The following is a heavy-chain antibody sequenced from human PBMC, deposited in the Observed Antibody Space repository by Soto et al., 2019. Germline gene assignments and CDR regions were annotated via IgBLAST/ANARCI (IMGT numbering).Heavy chain of an antibody. CDR1: GFTFDDYA. CDR2: TSWNSSSSYI. Sequence: GGSLRLSCAASGFTFDDYAMHWVRQAPGKGLEWISGTSWNSSSSYIYYADSVKGRFTISRDNAKNSLYLQMNSLRAEDTTVYYCARDPRSYDSSGIFDYWGQGTLVTVSS. J-gene: IGHJ4*02. CDR3: ARDPRSYDSSGIFDY. V-gene: IGHV3-21*05. D-gene: IGHD3-22*01.